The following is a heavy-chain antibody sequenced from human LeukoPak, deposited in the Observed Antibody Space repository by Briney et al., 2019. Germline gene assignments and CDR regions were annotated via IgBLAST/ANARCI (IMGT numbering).Heavy chain of an antibody. CDR3: ASCTGIVGATPDG. J-gene: IGHJ4*02. D-gene: IGHD1-26*01. CDR2: IYSGGST. Sequence: RGSLRLSCAASGPSVSNNYMSWVRQAPGKGLEWVSVIYSGGSTYYVDSVKGRFTISRDNSKNTLYLQMNSLRAEDTAVYYCASCTGIVGATPDGWGQGPRVTVSS. V-gene: IGHV3-53*01. CDR1: GPSVSNNY.